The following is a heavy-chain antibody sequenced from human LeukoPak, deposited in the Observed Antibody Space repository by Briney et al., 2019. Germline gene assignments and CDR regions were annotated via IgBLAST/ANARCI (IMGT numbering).Heavy chain of an antibody. CDR3: AKRSRGYYGRSDAFDI. D-gene: IGHD3-3*01. J-gene: IGHJ3*02. V-gene: IGHV4-59*12. CDR2: IYYSGST. CDR1: GGSISSYY. Sequence: PSETLSLTCTVSGGSISSYYWSWIRQPPGKGLEWIGYIYYSGSTNYNPSLKSRVTISVDTSKNQFSLKLSSVTAADTAVYYCAKRSRGYYGRSDAFDIWGQGTMVTVSS.